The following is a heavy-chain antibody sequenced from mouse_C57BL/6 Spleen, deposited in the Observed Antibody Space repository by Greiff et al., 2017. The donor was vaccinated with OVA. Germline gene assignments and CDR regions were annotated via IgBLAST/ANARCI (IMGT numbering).Heavy chain of an antibody. CDR2: IHPGDGDT. V-gene: IGHV1-82*01. CDR1: GYAFSSSW. CDR3: ARHGSSHFDY. D-gene: IGHD1-1*01. Sequence: VQLQQSGPELVKPGASVKISCKASGYAFSSSWMNWVKQRPGKGLEWIGRIHPGDGDTNYNGKFKGKATLTADKSSSTAYMQLSSLTSEDSAVYFCARHGSSHFDYWGQGTTLTVSS. J-gene: IGHJ2*01.